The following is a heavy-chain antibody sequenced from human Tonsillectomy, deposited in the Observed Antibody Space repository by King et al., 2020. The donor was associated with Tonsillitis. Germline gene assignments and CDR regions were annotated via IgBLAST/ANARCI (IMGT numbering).Heavy chain of an antibody. J-gene: IGHJ4*02. CDR3: ARDLYSSGWYYFDY. Sequence: VQLQESGPGLVKPSETLSLTCTVSGGSVSSDSYYWSWIRQPPGKGLEWIGYIYYSGSTNYNPSLKSRVTISVDTSKNQFSLKLSSVTAADTAVYYCARDLYSSGWYYFDYWGQGTLVTVSS. CDR2: IYYSGST. D-gene: IGHD6-19*01. CDR1: GGSVSSDSYY. V-gene: IGHV4-61*01.